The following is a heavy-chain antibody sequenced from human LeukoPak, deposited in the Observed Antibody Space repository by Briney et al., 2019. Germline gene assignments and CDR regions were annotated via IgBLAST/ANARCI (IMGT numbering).Heavy chain of an antibody. Sequence: SGTLSLTCAVSNGSISITNWWSGVRQSPGKGLEWIGQIYHRGHTNYNPSLEGRVTISVDKSKNHFSLSLISVTAADTAVYYCARGGSSSSLERPFDSWGQGTLVTVSS. J-gene: IGHJ4*02. V-gene: IGHV4-4*02. CDR3: ARGGSSSSLERPFDS. CDR2: IYHRGHT. D-gene: IGHD6-6*01. CDR1: NGSISITNW.